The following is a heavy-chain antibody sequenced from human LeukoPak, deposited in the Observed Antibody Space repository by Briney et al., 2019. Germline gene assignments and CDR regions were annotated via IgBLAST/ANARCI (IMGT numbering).Heavy chain of an antibody. CDR3: ATIGRY. V-gene: IGHV3-23*01. CDR2: ISASGGST. CDR1: GFTFSSCA. Sequence: GGSLRLSCAASGFTFSSCAMSWVRQAPGKGLEWVSAISASGGSTYYADSVQGRFTISRDNSKNTLFLQMNSLRAEDTAVYYCATIGRYWGQGTLVTVSS. D-gene: IGHD2/OR15-2a*01. J-gene: IGHJ4*02.